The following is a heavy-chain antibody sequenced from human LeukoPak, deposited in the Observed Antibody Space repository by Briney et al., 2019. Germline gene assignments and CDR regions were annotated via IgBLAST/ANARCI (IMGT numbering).Heavy chain of an antibody. D-gene: IGHD2-2*02. Sequence: PGRSLRLSCAASGFTFSSYAMHWVRQASGKGLEWVAVISYDGSNKYYADSVKGRFTISRDNSKNTLYLQMNSLRAEDTAVYYCARENIVVVPAAIQRWFDPWGQGTLVTVSS. CDR2: ISYDGSNK. CDR3: ARENIVVVPAAIQRWFDP. V-gene: IGHV3-30*01. J-gene: IGHJ5*02. CDR1: GFTFSSYA.